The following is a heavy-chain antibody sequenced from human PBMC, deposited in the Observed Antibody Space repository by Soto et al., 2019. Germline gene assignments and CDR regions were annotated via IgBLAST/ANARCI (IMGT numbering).Heavy chain of an antibody. CDR1: GGTFSSYA. CDR2: IIPIFGTA. CDR3: AREVGGSYDILTGYYRDYYGMDV. V-gene: IGHV1-69*13. Sequence: SVKVSCKASGGTFSSYAISWVRQAPGQGLEWMGGIIPIFGTANYAQKFQGRVTITADESTSTAYMELSSLRSEDTAVYYCAREVGGSYDILTGYYRDYYGMDVWGQGTTVTVS. J-gene: IGHJ6*02. D-gene: IGHD3-9*01.